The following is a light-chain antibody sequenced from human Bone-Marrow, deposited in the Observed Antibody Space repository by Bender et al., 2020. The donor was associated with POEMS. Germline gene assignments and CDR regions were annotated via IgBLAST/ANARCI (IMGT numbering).Light chain of an antibody. Sequence: QSVLTQPPSASGAPGQRVTISCTGSSSNTGSGYDINWYQHLPGTAPKLLIYGYNNRPSGVPDRFSGSKSGTSASLAITGLQAEDEGDDYCQSYDNSLGGWVFGGGTKLTVL. J-gene: IGLJ3*02. CDR3: QSYDNSLGGWV. CDR2: GYN. CDR1: SSNTGSGYD. V-gene: IGLV1-40*01.